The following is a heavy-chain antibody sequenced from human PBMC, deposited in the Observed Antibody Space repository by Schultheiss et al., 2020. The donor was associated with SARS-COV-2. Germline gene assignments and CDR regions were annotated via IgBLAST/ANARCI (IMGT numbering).Heavy chain of an antibody. CDR2: INSDGSST. V-gene: IGHV3-74*01. CDR3: ARFSVPEAFDI. CDR1: GFTFSSYW. J-gene: IGHJ3*02. D-gene: IGHD1-14*01. Sequence: GESLKISCAASGFTFSSYWMHWVRQAPGKGLVWVSRINSDGSSTSYADSVKGRFTISRDNSKNTLYLQMNSLRAEDTAVYYCARFSVPEAFDIWGQGTMVTVSS.